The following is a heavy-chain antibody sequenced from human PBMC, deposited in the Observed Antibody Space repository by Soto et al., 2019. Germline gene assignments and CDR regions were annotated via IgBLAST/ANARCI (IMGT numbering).Heavy chain of an antibody. CDR2: IYPGDSDT. CDR3: ARSTVTPTGGYYYYGMDV. CDR1: GYSFTSYW. J-gene: IGHJ6*02. V-gene: IGHV5-51*01. D-gene: IGHD4-17*01. Sequence: GESLKISCKGSGYSFTSYWIGWVRQMPGKGLEWMGIIYPGDSDTRYSPSFQGQVTISADKSISTAYLQWSSLKASDTGMYYCARSTVTPTGGYYYYGMDVWGQGTTVTVSS.